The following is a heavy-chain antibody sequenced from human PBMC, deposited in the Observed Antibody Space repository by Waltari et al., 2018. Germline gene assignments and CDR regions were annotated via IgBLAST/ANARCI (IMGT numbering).Heavy chain of an antibody. CDR1: GGTFPTYG. V-gene: IGHV1-69*04. CDR2: VILVLGEA. CDR3: AAHDSFDI. Sequence: QVLLEQSGAEVKKAGSSVKVSCKASGGTFPTYGVSWVRQAPGQGLEWMGKVILVLGEADYAQKFKGRLTITADKSTSTAYRELTSLRSDDTAVYYCAAHDSFDIWGQGTKVTVSS. J-gene: IGHJ3*02.